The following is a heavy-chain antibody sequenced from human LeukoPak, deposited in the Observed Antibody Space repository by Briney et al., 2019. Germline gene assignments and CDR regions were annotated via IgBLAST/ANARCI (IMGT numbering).Heavy chain of an antibody. CDR2: IRNDGSDK. CDR1: GFTFSAYG. Sequence: QAGGSLRLSCAASGFTFSAYGMHWVRQAPGKGLEWVAFIRNDGSDKYYADSVKGRFTISRDNSKNTLYLQMNSLRTEDTALYYCARDRFTAMFDYWGQGALVTVSS. CDR3: ARDRFTAMFDY. V-gene: IGHV3-30*02. D-gene: IGHD5-18*01. J-gene: IGHJ4*02.